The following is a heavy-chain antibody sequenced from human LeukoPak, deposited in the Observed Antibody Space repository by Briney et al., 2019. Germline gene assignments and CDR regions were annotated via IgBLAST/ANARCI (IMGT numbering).Heavy chain of an antibody. CDR1: GFTFGDYA. D-gene: IGHD3-22*01. V-gene: IGHV3-49*04. CDR3: TSNYYDSSGYTIAYHFDY. J-gene: IGHJ4*02. Sequence: GGSLRLSCTASGFTFGDYAMSWVRQAPGKGLEWVGFIRSKAYGGTTEYAASVKGRFTISRDDSKSIAYLQMNSLKTEDTAVYYCTSNYYDSSGYTIAYHFDYWGQGTLVTVSS. CDR2: IRSKAYGGTT.